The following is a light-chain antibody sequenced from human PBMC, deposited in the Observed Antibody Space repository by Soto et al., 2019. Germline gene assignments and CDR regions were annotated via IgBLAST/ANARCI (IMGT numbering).Light chain of an antibody. CDR3: QQYNNRAPLT. CDR1: QSVSSN. Sequence: EIVLTQSPATLSLSPGERATLSCRASQSVSSNLAWYQQKPVQAPRRLIYGASTRATGIPARFSGSGSGTEFTLTISSLQSEDFAAYYCQQYNNRAPLTFGGGTKVDIK. V-gene: IGKV3-15*01. J-gene: IGKJ4*01. CDR2: GAS.